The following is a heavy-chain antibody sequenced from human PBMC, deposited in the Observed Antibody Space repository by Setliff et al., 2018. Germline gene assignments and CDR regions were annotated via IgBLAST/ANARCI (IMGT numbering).Heavy chain of an antibody. V-gene: IGHV1-18*01. CDR2: NSAY. Sequence: ASVKVSCKASGYTLNNYAMNWVRQAPGQGLEWMGWNSAYAQKFQGRVTMTTDTPTSTAYMELRSLRSDDTAVYYCARGPPDFVVVPAAAKFDFWGQGTLVTVSS. CDR3: ARGPPDFVVVPAAAKFDF. J-gene: IGHJ4*02. D-gene: IGHD2-2*01. CDR1: GYTLNNYA.